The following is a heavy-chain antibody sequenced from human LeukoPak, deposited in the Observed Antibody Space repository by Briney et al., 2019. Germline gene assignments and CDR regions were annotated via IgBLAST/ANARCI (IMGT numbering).Heavy chain of an antibody. Sequence: ASVKVSCKASGYTFTGYYMHWVRQAPGQGLEWMGWINPNSGNTGYAQKFQGRVTMTRNTSISTAYMELSSLRSEDTAVYYCAREVRLWLGYWGQGTLVTVSS. D-gene: IGHD5-18*01. J-gene: IGHJ4*02. V-gene: IGHV1-8*02. CDR3: AREVRLWLGY. CDR2: INPNSGNT. CDR1: GYTFTGYY.